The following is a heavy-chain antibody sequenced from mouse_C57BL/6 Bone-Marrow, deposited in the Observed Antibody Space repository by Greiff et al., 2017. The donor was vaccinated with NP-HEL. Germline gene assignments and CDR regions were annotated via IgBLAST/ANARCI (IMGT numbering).Heavy chain of an antibody. CDR1: GYTFTSYW. J-gene: IGHJ1*03. CDR3: AREGRWVRRGYWYFDV. CDR2: INPSNGGT. Sequence: QVQLQQPGTELVKPGTSVKLSCKSSGYTFTSYWMHWVKQRPGQGLEWIGNINPSNGGTNYNEKFKSKATLTVDTSSSTAYMQLSSLTSTDSALYYCAREGRWVRRGYWYFDVWDTGTTVTVSS. D-gene: IGHD2-2*01. V-gene: IGHV1-53*01.